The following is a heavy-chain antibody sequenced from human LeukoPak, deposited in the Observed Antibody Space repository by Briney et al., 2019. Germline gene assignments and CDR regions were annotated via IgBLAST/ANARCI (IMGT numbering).Heavy chain of an antibody. V-gene: IGHV3-20*04. CDR2: INWNGGST. J-gene: IGHJ4*02. D-gene: IGHD5-18*01. CDR3: AKGVDRGYNYNFDY. CDR1: GFTFDDYG. Sequence: GGSLRLSCAASGFTFDDYGMSWVRQAPGKGLEWVSGINWNGGSTGYADSVKGRFTISRDNAKNSLYLQMNSLRAEDMALYYCAKGVDRGYNYNFDYWGQGTLVTVSS.